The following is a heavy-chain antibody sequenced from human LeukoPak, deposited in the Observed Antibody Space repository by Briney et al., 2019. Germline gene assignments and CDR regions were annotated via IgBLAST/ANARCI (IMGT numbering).Heavy chain of an antibody. CDR1: GFTFTNSA. J-gene: IGHJ3*02. Sequence: GTSVKVSCKASGFTFTNSAMQWVRQARGQRLEWIGWIVVGSGNTNYAQKFQERVTITRDMSTSTAYMELSSLRSEDTAVYYCATPRDGDYQNDAFYIWGQGTMVTVSS. CDR3: ATPRDGDYQNDAFYI. V-gene: IGHV1-58*02. D-gene: IGHD4-17*01. CDR2: IVVGSGNT.